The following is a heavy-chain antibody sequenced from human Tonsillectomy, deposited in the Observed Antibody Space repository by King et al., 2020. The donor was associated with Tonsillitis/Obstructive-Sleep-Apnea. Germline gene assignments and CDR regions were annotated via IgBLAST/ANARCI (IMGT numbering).Heavy chain of an antibody. D-gene: IGHD3-10*01. J-gene: IGHJ4*02. CDR3: ARDEYYGSGSPFTDY. Sequence: VQLVESGGGLVQPGGSLRLSCAASGFTFSTYWMSWVRQAPGKGLEWVANIKQDGSEKYYVDSVKGRFTISRDNTKDSVFLQMNSLRAGDTAVYYCARDEYYGSGSPFTDYWGQGTLVTVSS. CDR1: GFTFSTYW. V-gene: IGHV3-7*03. CDR2: IKQDGSEK.